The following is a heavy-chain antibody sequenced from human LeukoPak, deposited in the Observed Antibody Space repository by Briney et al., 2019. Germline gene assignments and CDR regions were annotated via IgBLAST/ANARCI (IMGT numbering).Heavy chain of an antibody. J-gene: IGHJ2*01. V-gene: IGHV3-30*18. Sequence: QPGRSLRLSCAASGFTFSSYGMHWVRQAPGKGLEWVAVISYDGSNKYYADSVKGRFTISRDNSKNTLYLQMNSPRAEDTAVYYCAKEIRPSQWYFDLWGRGTLVTVSS. CDR3: AKEIRPSQWYFDL. CDR1: GFTFSSYG. CDR2: ISYDGSNK.